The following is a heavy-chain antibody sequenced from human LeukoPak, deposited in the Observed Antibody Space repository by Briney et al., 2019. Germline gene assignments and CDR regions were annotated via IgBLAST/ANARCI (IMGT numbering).Heavy chain of an antibody. CDR3: ARHVKDSSVFGVVSWDYYYGMDV. D-gene: IGHD3-3*01. CDR1: GASISSDY. J-gene: IGHJ6*02. CDR2: MYYSGST. Sequence: SETLSLTCTVSGASISSDYWSWIRQPPGKGLEWIGYMYYSGSTNYNPSLKSRVTISVDTSKNQFSLKLSSVTAADTAVYYCARHVKDSSVFGVVSWDYYYGMDVWGQGTTVTVSS. V-gene: IGHV4-59*08.